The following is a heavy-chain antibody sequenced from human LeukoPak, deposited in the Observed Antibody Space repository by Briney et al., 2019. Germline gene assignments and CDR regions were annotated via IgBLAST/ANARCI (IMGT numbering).Heavy chain of an antibody. CDR3: AKLIMGATFDY. D-gene: IGHD1-26*01. CDR2: ISGNGGST. CDR1: GFTFSSYV. V-gene: IGHV3-23*01. Sequence: GGSLRLSCAASGFTFSSYVMTWVRQAPGKGLEWVSGISGNGGSTYYADSVKGRFTISRDKSKNTLYLQMNSLRAEDTAVYYCAKLIMGATFDYWGQGTLVTVSS. J-gene: IGHJ4*02.